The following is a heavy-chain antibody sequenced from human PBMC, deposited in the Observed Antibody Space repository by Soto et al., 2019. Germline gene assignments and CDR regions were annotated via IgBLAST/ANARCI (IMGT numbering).Heavy chain of an antibody. V-gene: IGHV1-18*04. Sequence: ASVKVSCKASGYTFTSYGISGVRQAPGQGLEWMGWISAYNGNTNYAQKLQGRVTMTTDTSTSTAYMELRSLRSDDTAVYYCARDNSGSYGYYYYYGMDVWGQGTTVTVSS. D-gene: IGHD1-26*01. J-gene: IGHJ6*02. CDR3: ARDNSGSYGYYYYYGMDV. CDR1: GYTFTSYG. CDR2: ISAYNGNT.